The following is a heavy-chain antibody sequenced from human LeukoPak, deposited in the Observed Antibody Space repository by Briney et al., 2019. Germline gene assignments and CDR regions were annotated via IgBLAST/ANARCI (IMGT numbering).Heavy chain of an antibody. Sequence: SETLSLTCTVSGGSISSYYWSWIRQPSGKGLEWIGYIYYSGSTNYNPSLKSRVTISVDTSKNQFSLKLSSVTAADTAVYYCAKGERGGYSYGLGYYFDYWGQGTLVTVSS. D-gene: IGHD5-18*01. CDR2: IYYSGST. J-gene: IGHJ4*02. CDR1: GGSISSYY. V-gene: IGHV4-59*01. CDR3: AKGERGGYSYGLGYYFDY.